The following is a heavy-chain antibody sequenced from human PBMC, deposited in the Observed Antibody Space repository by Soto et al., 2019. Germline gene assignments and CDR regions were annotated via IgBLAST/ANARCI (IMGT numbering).Heavy chain of an antibody. D-gene: IGHD2-2*01. V-gene: IGHV3-23*01. CDR1: GFTFSSYA. Sequence: GGSLRLSCAASGFTFSSYAMSWVRQAPGKGLEWVSAISGSGGSTYYADSVKGRFTISRDNSKNTLYLQMNSLKAEDTALYYCAKDPIFNPIVVVPAVSDAFDIWGQGTMVTVSS. CDR3: AKDPIFNPIVVVPAVSDAFDI. J-gene: IGHJ3*02. CDR2: ISGSGGST.